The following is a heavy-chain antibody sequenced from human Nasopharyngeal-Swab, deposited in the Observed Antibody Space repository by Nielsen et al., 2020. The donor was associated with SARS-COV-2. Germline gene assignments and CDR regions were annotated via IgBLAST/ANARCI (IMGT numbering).Heavy chain of an antibody. Sequence: SVKVSCKASGGTFSSYAISWVRQAPGQGLEWMGGIIPIFGTANYAQKFQGRVTITADESTSTAYMELSSLRSEDTAVYYCARLRDGYTPSGVGYFDLWGRGTLVTVSS. CDR1: GGTFSSYA. CDR3: ARLRDGYTPSGVGYFDL. D-gene: IGHD5-24*01. CDR2: IIPIFGTA. J-gene: IGHJ2*01. V-gene: IGHV1-69*13.